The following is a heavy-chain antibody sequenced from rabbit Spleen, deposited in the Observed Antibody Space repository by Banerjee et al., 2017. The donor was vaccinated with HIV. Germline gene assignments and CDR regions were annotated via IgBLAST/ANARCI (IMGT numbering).Heavy chain of an antibody. J-gene: IGHJ6*01. Sequence: QEQLVESGGGLVQPGGSLKLSCKATGFDFSSDYYICWVRQAPGKGLEWSACIYGASSISTDYASWARGRFTVSKTSSTTVTLQMTSLTAADTATYFCARDGAGGSYFALWGQGTLVTVS. CDR1: GFDFSSDYY. CDR2: IYGASSIST. V-gene: IGHV1S45*01. CDR3: ARDGAGGSYFAL. D-gene: IGHD8-1*01.